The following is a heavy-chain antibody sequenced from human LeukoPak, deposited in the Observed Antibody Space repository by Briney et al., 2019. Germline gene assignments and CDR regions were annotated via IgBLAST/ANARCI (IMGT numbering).Heavy chain of an antibody. V-gene: IGHV4-4*07. Sequence: SETLSLTCTVSGGSISSYYWSWIRQPAGKGLEWIGRIYTSGSTNYNPSLKSRVTMSVDTSKNQFSLKLSSVTAADTAVYYCARRRVRGVIIPSNWFDPWGQGTLVTVSS. CDR1: GGSISSYY. J-gene: IGHJ5*02. D-gene: IGHD3-10*01. CDR2: IYTSGST. CDR3: ARRRVRGVIIPSNWFDP.